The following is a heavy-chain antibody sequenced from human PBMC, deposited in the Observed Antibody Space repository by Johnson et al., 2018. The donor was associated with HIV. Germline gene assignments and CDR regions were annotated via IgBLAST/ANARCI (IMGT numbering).Heavy chain of an antibody. CDR1: RITFSRYW. CDR3: AKELADSSGYYADAFDI. J-gene: IGHJ3*02. D-gene: IGHD3-22*01. V-gene: IGHV3-7*01. CDR2: IKQDGSEK. Sequence: MLLVESGGGLVQPGGSLRLSCAASRITFSRYWMTWVRQAPGKGLEWVANIKQDGSEKYYVDSVKGRFTISRDNSKNKLYLQMNSLRAEDTAVYYCAKELADSSGYYADAFDIWGQGTMVTVSS.